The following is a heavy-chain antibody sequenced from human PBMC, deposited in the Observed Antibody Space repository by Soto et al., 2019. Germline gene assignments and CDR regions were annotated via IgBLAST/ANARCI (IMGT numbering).Heavy chain of an antibody. CDR2: IIPVSGAA. D-gene: IGHD2-2*01. V-gene: IGHV1-69*01. Sequence: QVQLVQSGAEVKKPGSSVKVSCKASGGTFGSYAFSWVRQAPGQGLEWMGGIIPVSGAAHYAQKFQGRVTITVDESKSTAYMQLRSLTSQDTAVYYCATALGCRSTSCTLDYWGQVTRVIVSA. J-gene: IGHJ4*02. CDR3: ATALGCRSTSCTLDY. CDR1: GGTFGSYA.